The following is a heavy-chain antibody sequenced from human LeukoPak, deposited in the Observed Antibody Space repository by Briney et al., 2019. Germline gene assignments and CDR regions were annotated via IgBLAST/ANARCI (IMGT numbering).Heavy chain of an antibody. D-gene: IGHD2-15*01. CDR2: ISWNSGSI. CDR3: AREGIRYCSGGSCYFDY. V-gene: IGHV3-9*01. J-gene: IGHJ4*02. CDR1: GFTFDDYA. Sequence: GGSLRLSCAASGFTFDDYAMHWVRQAPGKGLEWVSGISWNSGSIGYADSVKGRFTISRDNAKNSLYLQMNSLRAEDTAVYYCAREGIRYCSGGSCYFDYWGQGTLVTVSS.